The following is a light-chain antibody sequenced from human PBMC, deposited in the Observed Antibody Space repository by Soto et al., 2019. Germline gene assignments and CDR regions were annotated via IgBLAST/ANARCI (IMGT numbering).Light chain of an antibody. J-gene: IGLJ2*01. CDR2: SNV. Sequence: QSVLTQPPSVSGAPGQWVTISCSGTTSNIGAGYDVHWYQLIPGTAPKLLIYSNVHQPAGVPDRFSGSRSGTSASLDITGLQAEDEADYYYQSYDNGLSGSIFGGGTQLTVL. CDR1: TSNIGAGYD. CDR3: QSYDNGLSGSI. V-gene: IGLV1-40*01.